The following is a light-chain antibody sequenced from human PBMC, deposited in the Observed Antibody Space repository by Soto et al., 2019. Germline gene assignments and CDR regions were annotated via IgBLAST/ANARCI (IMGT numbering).Light chain of an antibody. CDR1: QRINSN. J-gene: IGKJ1*01. Sequence: EIVMTQSPATLSVSPGERATLSCRASQRINSNLAWYQQKPGQAPRLLIFGAFTRAPGIPARFSGSGSGTEFTLTISSLQSEDFAVYYCQQYNNWPPWTFGLGTKVEIK. CDR3: QQYNNWPPWT. CDR2: GAF. V-gene: IGKV3-15*01.